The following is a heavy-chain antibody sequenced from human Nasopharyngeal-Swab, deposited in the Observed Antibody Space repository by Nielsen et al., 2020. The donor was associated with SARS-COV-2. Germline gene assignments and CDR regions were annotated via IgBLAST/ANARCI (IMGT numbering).Heavy chain of an antibody. Sequence: GEPLKISCAASGFTFSSYAMSWVRQAPGKGLEWVSAISGSGGSTYYADSVKGRFTISRDNSKNTLYLQMNSLRAEDTAVYYCARTIAAAGPYGMDVWGQGTTVTVSS. CDR1: GFTFSSYA. V-gene: IGHV3-23*01. CDR2: ISGSGGST. J-gene: IGHJ6*02. CDR3: ARTIAAAGPYGMDV. D-gene: IGHD6-13*01.